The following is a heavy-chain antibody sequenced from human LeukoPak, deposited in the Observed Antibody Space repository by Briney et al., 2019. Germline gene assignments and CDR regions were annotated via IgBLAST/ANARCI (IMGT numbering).Heavy chain of an antibody. V-gene: IGHV1-69*13. J-gene: IGHJ4*02. CDR3: ARDGGSSWSKFDY. D-gene: IGHD6-13*01. CDR1: GGTFSSYA. CDR2: IIPIFGTA. Sequence: SVKVSCKASGGTFSSYAISWVRQAPGQGLEWMGGIIPIFGTANYAQRFQGRVTITADESTSTAYMELSSLRSEDTAVYYCARDGGSSWSKFDYWGQGTLVTVSS.